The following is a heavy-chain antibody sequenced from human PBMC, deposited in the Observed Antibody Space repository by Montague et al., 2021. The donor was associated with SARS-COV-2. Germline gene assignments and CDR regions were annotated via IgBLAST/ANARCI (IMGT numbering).Heavy chain of an antibody. J-gene: IGHJ6*02. CDR3: AKDLETTPATNSGSYPSFLYSYGMDV. CDR2: ISGSGGST. Sequence: SLRLSCAASGFTFSSYAMSWVRQAPGKGLEWVSAISGSGGSTYYADSVKGRFTISRDNSKNTLYLQMNSLRAEDTAVYYCAKDLETTPATNSGSYPSFLYSYGMDVWGQGTTVTVSS. CDR1: GFTFSSYA. D-gene: IGHD1-26*01. V-gene: IGHV3-23*01.